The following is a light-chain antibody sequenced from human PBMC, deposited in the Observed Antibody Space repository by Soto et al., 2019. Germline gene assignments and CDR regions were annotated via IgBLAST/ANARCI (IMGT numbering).Light chain of an antibody. Sequence: QSALTQPASVSGSPGQSIAISCTGTSSDVGGYNYVSWYQQHPGKAPKLMIYDVSARPSGVSNRFSGSKSDNTASLTTSGLQAEDEADYYCSSYTSSNTAIFGGGTKLTVL. CDR3: SSYTSSNTAI. J-gene: IGLJ2*01. V-gene: IGLV2-14*01. CDR1: SSDVGGYNY. CDR2: DVS.